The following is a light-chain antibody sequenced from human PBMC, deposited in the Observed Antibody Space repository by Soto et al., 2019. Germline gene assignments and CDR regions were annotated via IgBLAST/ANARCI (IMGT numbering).Light chain of an antibody. Sequence: EIVLTQSPGTLSLSPGERATLSCRASQSVSSSYLAWYQHKPGQAPRLLIYGASSRATGIPDRFSSSGSATDFPLTISRLEPEDVAVYYCRQYDSSPLFTFGPGTKVDIK. V-gene: IGKV3-20*01. J-gene: IGKJ3*01. CDR1: QSVSSSY. CDR3: RQYDSSPLFT. CDR2: GAS.